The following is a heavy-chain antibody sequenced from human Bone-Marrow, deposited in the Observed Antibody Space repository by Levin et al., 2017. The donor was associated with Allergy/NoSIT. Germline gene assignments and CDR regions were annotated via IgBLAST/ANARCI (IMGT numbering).Heavy chain of an antibody. D-gene: IGHD3-10*01. J-gene: IGHJ6*02. CDR2: INPELGTT. CDR3: ARAGGSGPIGHYYGLDV. CDR1: GYSFTNYE. Sequence: GESLKISCKASGYSFTNYEINWVRQVPGQGPEWLGWINPELGTTGYAQNLQVRVSMTSNISINTAYLELSSLRFDDTALYYCARAGGSGPIGHYYGLDVWGQGTTVAVSS. V-gene: IGHV1-8*01.